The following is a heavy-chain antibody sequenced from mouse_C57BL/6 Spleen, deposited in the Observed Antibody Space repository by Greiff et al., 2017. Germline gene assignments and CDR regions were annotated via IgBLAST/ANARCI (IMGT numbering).Heavy chain of an antibody. CDR3: ARLGDDYDGYAMDY. D-gene: IGHD2-4*01. V-gene: IGHV1-76*01. CDR2: IYPGSGNT. Sequence: QVHVKQSGAELVRPGASVKLSCKASGYTFTDYYINWVKQRPGQGLEWIARIYPGSGNTYYNEKFKGKATLTAEKSSSTAYMQLSSLTSEDSAVYFCARLGDDYDGYAMDYWGQGTSVTVSS. CDR1: GYTFTDYY. J-gene: IGHJ4*01.